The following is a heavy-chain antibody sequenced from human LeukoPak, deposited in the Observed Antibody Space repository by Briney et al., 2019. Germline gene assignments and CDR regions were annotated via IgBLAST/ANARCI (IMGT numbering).Heavy chain of an antibody. J-gene: IGHJ4*02. CDR1: GGSISSYY. V-gene: IGHV4-59*12. CDR3: ARVSMVAERYYDILTGYPAKSFDY. Sequence: SETLSLTCTVSGGSISSYYWSWIRQPPGKGLEWIGYIYYSGSTNYNPSLKSRVTISVDKSKNQFSLKLSSVTAADTAVYYCARVSMVAERYYDILTGYPAKSFDYWGQGTLVTVSS. CDR2: IYYSGST. D-gene: IGHD3-9*01.